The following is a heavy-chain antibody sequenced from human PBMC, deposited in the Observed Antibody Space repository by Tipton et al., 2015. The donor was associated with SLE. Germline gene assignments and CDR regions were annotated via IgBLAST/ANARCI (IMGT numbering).Heavy chain of an antibody. J-gene: IGHJ4*02. D-gene: IGHD6-19*01. CDR2: IYHSGST. CDR1: GGSFSGYY. CDR3: AAVSSALWDFGY. Sequence: LRLSCAVYGGSFSGYYWSWIRQPPGKGLEWIGSIYHSGSTYYNPSLKSRVTISVDTSKNQFSLKLSSVTAADTAVYYCAAVSSALWDFGYWGQGTLVTVPS. V-gene: IGHV4-34*01.